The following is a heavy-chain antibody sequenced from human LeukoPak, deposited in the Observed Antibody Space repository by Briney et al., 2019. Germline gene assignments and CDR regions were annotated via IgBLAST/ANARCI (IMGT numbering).Heavy chain of an antibody. CDR3: ARDSTTLEYYYYGMDV. CDR2: IKQDGSEK. CDR1: EFTFSSYW. D-gene: IGHD1-1*01. V-gene: IGHV3-7*01. J-gene: IGHJ6*02. Sequence: GGSLRLSCAASEFTFSSYWMSWVRQAPGKGLEWVANIKQDGSEKYYVDSVKGRFTISRDNAKNSLYLQMNSLRAEDTAVYYCARDSTTLEYYYYGMDVWGQGTTVTVSS.